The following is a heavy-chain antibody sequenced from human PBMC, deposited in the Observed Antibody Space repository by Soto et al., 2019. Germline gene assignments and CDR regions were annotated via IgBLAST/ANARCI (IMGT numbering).Heavy chain of an antibody. V-gene: IGHV3-23*01. D-gene: IGHD1-7*01. CDR1: GFTFSSYA. Sequence: GGSLRLSCAASGFTFSSYAMSWVRQAPGQGLEWVSAISGSGGSTYYADSVKGRFTISRDNSKNTLYLQMNSLRAEDTAVYYCALWDYDAFDIWGQGTMVAVSS. CDR2: ISGSGGST. CDR3: ALWDYDAFDI. J-gene: IGHJ3*02.